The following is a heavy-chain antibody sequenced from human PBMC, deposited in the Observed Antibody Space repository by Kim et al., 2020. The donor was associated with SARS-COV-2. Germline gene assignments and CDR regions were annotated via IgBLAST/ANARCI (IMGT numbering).Heavy chain of an antibody. V-gene: IGHV4-34*01. Sequence: SETLSLTCAVYGGSFNGYYWSWIRQPPGKGLEWIGEINHSGSTNYNPSLKSRVTISVDTSKNQFSLNLSSVTAADTAVYYCASGSYGSGTPLDYWGQGTL. CDR1: GGSFNGYY. J-gene: IGHJ4*02. CDR3: ASGSYGSGTPLDY. D-gene: IGHD3-10*01. CDR2: INHSGST.